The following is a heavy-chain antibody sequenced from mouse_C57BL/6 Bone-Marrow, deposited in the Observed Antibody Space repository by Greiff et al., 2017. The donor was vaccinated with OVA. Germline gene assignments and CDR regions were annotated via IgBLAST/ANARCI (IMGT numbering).Heavy chain of an antibody. CDR1: GFTFSDFY. Sequence: EVKLMESGGGLVQSGRSLRLSCATSGFTFSDFYMEWVRQAPGKGLEWIAASRNKANDYTTEYSASVKGRFIVSRDTSQSILYLQMNALRAEDTAIYYCARDAPGWGFAYWGQGTLVTVSA. D-gene: IGHD3-3*01. CDR2: SRNKANDYTT. V-gene: IGHV7-1*01. CDR3: ARDAPGWGFAY. J-gene: IGHJ3*01.